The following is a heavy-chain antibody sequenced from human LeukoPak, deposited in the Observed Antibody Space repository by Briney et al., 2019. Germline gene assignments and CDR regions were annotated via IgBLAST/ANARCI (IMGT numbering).Heavy chain of an antibody. CDR1: GDSVSSDGAT. Sequence: SQTLSLTCAISGDSVSSDGATWNWIRQSPSRGLEWLGRTYYKSKWYTDYAESVKGRITINPDTSKNQFSLHLNSVTPEDTAMYYCASQRDYHDASHYFLYLDYWGQGTLVSVSS. CDR2: TYYKSKWYT. D-gene: IGHD3-22*01. J-gene: IGHJ4*02. V-gene: IGHV6-1*01. CDR3: ASQRDYHDASHYFLYLDY.